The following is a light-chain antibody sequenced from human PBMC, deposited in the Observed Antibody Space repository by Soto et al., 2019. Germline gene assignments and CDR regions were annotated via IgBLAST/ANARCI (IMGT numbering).Light chain of an antibody. CDR1: QSVGSN. V-gene: IGKV3-15*01. CDR3: QQYKNWPPIT. CDR2: GAS. Sequence: EIVMTQSPATPSGSPGDRATLSCRASQSVGSNLAWYQQKLGQAPRLLIYGASTRATGVPARVSGGGSGREFTLTISSLQSEDSAVYFCQQYKNWPPITFGQGTRLEIK. J-gene: IGKJ5*01.